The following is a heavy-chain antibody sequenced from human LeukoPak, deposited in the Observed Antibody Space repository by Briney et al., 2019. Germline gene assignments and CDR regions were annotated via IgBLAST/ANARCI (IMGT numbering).Heavy chain of an antibody. CDR2: ITSSSSRT. V-gene: IGHV3-21*01. CDR1: GFIFSTYN. D-gene: IGHD1-26*01. Sequence: GGSLRLSCSASGFIFSTYNMNWVRQAPGKALEWVSSITSSSSRTFYADSVKGRYTISRDNAKNSLYLQMDSLRAEDTAVYYCARDPYSGGYGAYYCYYMDVWGKGTTVTVSS. CDR3: ARDPYSGGYGAYYCYYMDV. J-gene: IGHJ6*03.